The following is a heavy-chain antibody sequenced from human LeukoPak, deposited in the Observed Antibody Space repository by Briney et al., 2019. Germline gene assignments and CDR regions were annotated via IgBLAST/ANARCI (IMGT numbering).Heavy chain of an antibody. CDR1: GFTFSSYA. J-gene: IGHJ4*02. Sequence: GRSLRLSCAASGFTFSSYAMHWVRQAPGKGLEWVAVISYGGSNKYYADSVKGRFTISRDNSKNTLYLQMNSLRAEDTAVYYCARDDWEYSSGYSPMDYRGQGTLVTVSS. V-gene: IGHV3-30-3*01. D-gene: IGHD3-22*01. CDR3: ARDDWEYSSGYSPMDY. CDR2: ISYGGSNK.